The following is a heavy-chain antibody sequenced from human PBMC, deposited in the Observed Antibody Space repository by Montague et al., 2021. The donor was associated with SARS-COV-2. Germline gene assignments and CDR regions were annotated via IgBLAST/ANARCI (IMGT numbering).Heavy chain of an antibody. D-gene: IGHD3-10*01. CDR1: GGSISGYY. CDR2: IYYSGST. CDR3: EREAWVGVLHDAFDI. Sequence: SETLSLTCTVSGGSISGYYWSWIRQPPGKGLEWIGYIYYSGSTNYNPSLKSRVTITVDTSKNQFSLKLSSVTAADTAVYYCEREAWVGVLHDAFDIWGQGTMVTVSS. V-gene: IGHV4-59*01. J-gene: IGHJ3*02.